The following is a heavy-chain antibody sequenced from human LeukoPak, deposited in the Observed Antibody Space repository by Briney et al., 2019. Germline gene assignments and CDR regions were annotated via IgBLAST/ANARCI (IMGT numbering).Heavy chain of an antibody. D-gene: IGHD6-19*01. CDR3: ARHPSSGWYYFDY. V-gene: IGHV1-69*04. CDR1: GGTXSSYA. CDR2: IIPILGIA. Sequence: SVKVSCKASGGTXSSYAISGVRQAPGQGLEWMGRIIPILGIANYAQKFQGRVTITADKSTSTAYMELRSLRSDDTAVYYCARHPSSGWYYFDYWGQGTLVTVSS. J-gene: IGHJ4*02.